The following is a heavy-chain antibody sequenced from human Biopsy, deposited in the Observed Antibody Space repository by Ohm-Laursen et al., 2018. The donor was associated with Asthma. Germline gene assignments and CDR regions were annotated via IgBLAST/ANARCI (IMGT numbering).Heavy chain of an antibody. CDR3: ARIPRRSGSYFVDY. Sequence: TLSLTCTVSGDSITSGGCCWNWIRQHPGKGLEWIGYIHHSGTSHFNPALKSRVSFSRDTSKNQFSLTLSSVTAADTAMYYCARIPRRSGSYFVDYWGQGTLVTVSS. CDR2: IHHSGTS. D-gene: IGHD3-22*01. V-gene: IGHV4-31*03. CDR1: GDSITSGGCC. J-gene: IGHJ4*02.